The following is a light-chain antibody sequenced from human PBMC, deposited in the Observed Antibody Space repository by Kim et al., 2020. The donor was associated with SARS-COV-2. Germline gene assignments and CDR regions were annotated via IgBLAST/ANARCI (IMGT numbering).Light chain of an antibody. CDR2: NDN. CDR1: SSNVGLHF. V-gene: IGLV1-44*01. Sequence: ELTQPPSTSGTPGQRVTISCSGSSSNVGLHFVNWYQQLPGTAPKVFIYNDNQRPSGDPDRFSGSRSGTSATLAISGLQSEDEADYYCPTWDVSLNGWVFGGGTQLTVL. J-gene: IGLJ3*02. CDR3: PTWDVSLNGWV.